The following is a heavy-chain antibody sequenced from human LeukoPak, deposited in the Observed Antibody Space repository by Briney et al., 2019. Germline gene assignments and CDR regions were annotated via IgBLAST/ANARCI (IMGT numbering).Heavy chain of an antibody. CDR2: IYTSGST. V-gene: IGHV4-4*09. Sequence: SETLSLTCTVSGGSISSYYWSWIRQPPGKGLEWIGYIYTSGSTNYNPSLKSRVTISVDTSKNQFSLKLSSVTAADTAVYYCARQAIVVVPAADTLYDYYYYMDVWGKGTTVTVSS. CDR1: GGSISSYY. D-gene: IGHD2-2*01. CDR3: ARQAIVVVPAADTLYDYYYYMDV. J-gene: IGHJ6*03.